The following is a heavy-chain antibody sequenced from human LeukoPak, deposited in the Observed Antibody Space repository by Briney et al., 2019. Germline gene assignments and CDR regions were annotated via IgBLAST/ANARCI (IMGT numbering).Heavy chain of an antibody. CDR3: ARGGYYDKEAFDI. CDR1: GGSLSSYF. Sequence: SETLSLTCTVSGGSLSSYFWTWIRQPPGKGLEWVGYIYYSGSSNYSPSLKSRVTMSVDSSKNQFSLKLSSVTAADTAVYYCARGGYYDKEAFDIWGQGTMVTVSS. V-gene: IGHV4-59*01. CDR2: IYYSGSS. J-gene: IGHJ3*02. D-gene: IGHD3-22*01.